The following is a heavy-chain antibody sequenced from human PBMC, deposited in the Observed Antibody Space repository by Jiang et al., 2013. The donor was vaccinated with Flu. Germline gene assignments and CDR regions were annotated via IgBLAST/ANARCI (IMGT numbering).Heavy chain of an antibody. Sequence: LVESGGGVVQPGSPLRLSCAASGFSFRTYAMHWVRQAPGKGLEWLAVIAHDGSIKHYADSVGGRFTISRDNFEDTLYLQMNSLRVEDTAVYFCVRDPFPGAPDYFDYWGQGTLATVSS. CDR1: GFSFRTYA. CDR2: IAHDGSIK. J-gene: IGHJ4*02. CDR3: VRDPFPGAPDYFDY. V-gene: IGHV3-30*04. D-gene: IGHD1-14*01.